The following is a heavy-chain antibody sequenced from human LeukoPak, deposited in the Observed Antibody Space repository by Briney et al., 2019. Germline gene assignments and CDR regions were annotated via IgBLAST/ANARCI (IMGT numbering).Heavy chain of an antibody. CDR1: GFTVSSNY. CDR2: IYSGGST. Sequence: GGSLRLSCAASGFTVSSNYMSWVRQAPGKGLGWVSVIYSGGSTYYADSVKGRFTISRDNSKNTLYLQMNSLRAEDTAVYYCARSPRDWLLPFFDYWGQGTLVTVSS. J-gene: IGHJ4*02. V-gene: IGHV3-53*01. D-gene: IGHD3/OR15-3a*01. CDR3: ARSPRDWLLPFFDY.